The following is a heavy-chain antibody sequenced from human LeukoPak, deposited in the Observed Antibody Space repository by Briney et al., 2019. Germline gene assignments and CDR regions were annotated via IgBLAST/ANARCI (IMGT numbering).Heavy chain of an antibody. D-gene: IGHD3-22*01. CDR1: GGSLSSYY. V-gene: IGHV4-4*07. J-gene: IGHJ4*02. CDR3: ARDSYDSSGYYYNYFDY. Sequence: SETLSLTCTVSGGSLSSYYWSWLRQPAGKGLEWIGRIYTSGSTNYNPSLKSRVTMSVDTSKNQFSLKLSSVTAADTAVYYCARDSYDSSGYYYNYFDYWGQGTLVTVSS. CDR2: IYTSGST.